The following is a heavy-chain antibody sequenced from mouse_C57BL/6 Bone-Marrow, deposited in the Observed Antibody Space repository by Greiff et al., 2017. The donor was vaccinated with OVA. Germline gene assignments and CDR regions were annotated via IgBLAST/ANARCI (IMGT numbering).Heavy chain of an antibody. J-gene: IGHJ3*01. Sequence: SGPVLVKPGASVKMSCKASGYTFTDYYMNWVKQSHGKSLEWIGVINPYNGGTSYNQKFKGKATLTVDKSSSTAYMELNSLTSEDSAVYYCARWRVRFAYWGQGTLVTVSA. CDR1: GYTFTDYY. CDR3: ARWRVRFAY. V-gene: IGHV1-19*01. CDR2: INPYNGGT.